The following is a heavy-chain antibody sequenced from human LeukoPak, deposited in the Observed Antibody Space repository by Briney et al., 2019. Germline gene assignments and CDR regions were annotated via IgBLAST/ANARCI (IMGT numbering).Heavy chain of an antibody. V-gene: IGHV3-23*01. CDR1: GFTFSSYA. J-gene: IGHJ4*02. D-gene: IGHD1-26*01. Sequence: GGSLRLSCAASGFTFSSYAMSWVRQAPGKGLEWVSAISGSGGSTYYADSVKGGFTISRDNSKNTLYLQMNSLRAEDTAVYYCAKDRGSYGTGLGFDYWGQGTLVTVSS. CDR3: AKDRGSYGTGLGFDY. CDR2: ISGSGGST.